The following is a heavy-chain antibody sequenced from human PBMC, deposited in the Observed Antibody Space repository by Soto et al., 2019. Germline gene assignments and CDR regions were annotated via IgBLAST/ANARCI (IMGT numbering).Heavy chain of an antibody. V-gene: IGHV1-46*01. J-gene: IGHJ3*02. Sequence: ASVKVSCKASGYTFTSYYMHWVRQAPGQGLEWMGIINPSGGNTSYAQKFQGRVTMTRDTSTSTVYMELSSLRSEDTAVYYCAIDQRWLRLLSLTGEAFDIWGQGTMVTVSS. CDR1: GYTFTSYY. D-gene: IGHD5-12*01. CDR2: INPSGGNT. CDR3: AIDQRWLRLLSLTGEAFDI.